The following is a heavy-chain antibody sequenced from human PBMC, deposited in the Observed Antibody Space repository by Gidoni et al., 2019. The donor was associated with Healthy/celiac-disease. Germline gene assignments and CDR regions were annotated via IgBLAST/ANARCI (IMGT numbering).Heavy chain of an antibody. CDR1: GFTFSSYW. D-gene: IGHD3-22*01. CDR3: ARDFPYYYDSSGYYGFDY. V-gene: IGHV3-7*03. Sequence: EVQLVESGGGLVQPGGSLRLSCAAAGFTFSSYWMSWVRQAPGKGLEWVSNIKQDGSEKYYVDSVKGRFTISRDNAKNSLYLQMNSLRAEDTAVYYCARDFPYYYDSSGYYGFDYWGQGTLVTVSS. CDR2: IKQDGSEK. J-gene: IGHJ4*02.